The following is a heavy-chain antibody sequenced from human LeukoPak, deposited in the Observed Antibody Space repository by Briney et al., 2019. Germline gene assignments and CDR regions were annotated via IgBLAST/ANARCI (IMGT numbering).Heavy chain of an antibody. CDR3: ASDRGSGWFDY. D-gene: IGHD6-19*01. J-gene: IGHJ4*02. CDR1: GFIFSNCA. V-gene: IGHV3-23*01. CDR2: ISGGGSNT. Sequence: GGSLRLSCAASGFIFSNCAMNWVRQVPGKGLAWVSSISGGGSNTFYADSAKGRFTISRDNSKNTLHLHMNSVRAEDTAVYYCASDRGSGWFDYWGQGTLVTVSS.